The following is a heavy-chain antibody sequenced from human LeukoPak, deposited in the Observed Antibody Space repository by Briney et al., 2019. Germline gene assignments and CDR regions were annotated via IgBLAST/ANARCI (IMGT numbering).Heavy chain of an antibody. J-gene: IGHJ4*02. Sequence: SETLSLTCTVSGGSITSGSYFWTWIRQPAGKGLEWLGRMQTNGNTNYNPSLKSRVAISIDTSKNQFSLKLSSVTAADTAVYYCASTRANWGPGHFDYWGQGTLVTVSS. CDR1: GGSITSGSYF. CDR3: ASTRANWGPGHFDY. V-gene: IGHV4-61*02. D-gene: IGHD7-27*01. CDR2: MQTNGNT.